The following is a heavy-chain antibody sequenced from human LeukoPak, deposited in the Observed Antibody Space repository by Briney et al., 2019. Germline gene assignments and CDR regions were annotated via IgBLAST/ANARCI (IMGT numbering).Heavy chain of an antibody. V-gene: IGHV3-23*01. J-gene: IGHJ4*02. Sequence: GGSLRLSCAASGFTFSSYTITWVRQAPGKGLEWVSAISGSGGSTYYADSVKGRFTISRDNSKNTLYLQMNSLRAEDTAVYYCAKGQLPPDYWGQGTLVTVSS. D-gene: IGHD2-2*01. CDR2: ISGSGGST. CDR1: GFTFSSYT. CDR3: AKGQLPPDY.